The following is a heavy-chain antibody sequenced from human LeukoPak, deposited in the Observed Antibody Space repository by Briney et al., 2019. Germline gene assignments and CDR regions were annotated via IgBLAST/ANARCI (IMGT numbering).Heavy chain of an antibody. D-gene: IGHD6-19*01. J-gene: IGHJ4*02. CDR2: IHYSGST. CDR1: GGSINKYY. Sequence: SETLSLTCTVSGGSINKYYWSWLREPPGKGLEWIGYIHYSGSTNYNFSLKSRVTISVDTSKSQFSLKLSSVTAADTAVYYCARGAGWYEYWGQGTLVTVSS. V-gene: IGHV4-59*01. CDR3: ARGAGWYEY.